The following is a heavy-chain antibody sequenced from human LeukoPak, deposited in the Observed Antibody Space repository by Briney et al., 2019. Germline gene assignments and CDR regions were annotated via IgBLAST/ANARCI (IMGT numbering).Heavy chain of an antibody. Sequence: SETLSLTCTVSGGSVSSYYYHWDWLRQPAEKRLEWIGYIYSSGSTNYNPSLKSRVTMSLDTSKNQFSLHLSSVTAADTAVYYCARGPTLTTDYWGQGTLVTVSS. CDR3: ARGPTLTTDY. V-gene: IGHV4-61*01. CDR2: IYSSGST. D-gene: IGHD4-11*01. J-gene: IGHJ4*02. CDR1: GGSVSSYYYH.